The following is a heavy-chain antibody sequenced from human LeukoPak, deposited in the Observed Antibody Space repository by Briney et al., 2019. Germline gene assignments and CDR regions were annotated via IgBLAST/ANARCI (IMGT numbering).Heavy chain of an antibody. Sequence: GSLRLSCAASGFTFSSYAMSWVRQAPGKGLEWVSAISGSGGSTYYADSVKGRFTISRDNAKNSLYLQMNSLRAEDTAVYYCVPRDNWNGFDYWGQGTLVTVSS. J-gene: IGHJ4*02. D-gene: IGHD1-20*01. CDR3: VPRDNWNGFDY. CDR2: ISGSGGST. CDR1: GFTFSSYA. V-gene: IGHV3-23*01.